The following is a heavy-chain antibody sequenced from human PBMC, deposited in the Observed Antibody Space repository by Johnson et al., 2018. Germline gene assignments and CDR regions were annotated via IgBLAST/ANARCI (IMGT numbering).Heavy chain of an antibody. CDR1: GFTFSTSV. V-gene: IGHV3-21*01. D-gene: IGHD2-8*01. J-gene: IGHJ3*02. CDR2: ISSSGSYT. Sequence: VQLQESGGGLVKPGGSLRLSCEASGFTFSTSVMNWVRQAPGKGLECVSSISSSGSYTYYADSLKGRFTISRDNAKNSLFLQMNSLIGDETGVYYCVRGGINGNYWGVRDAFDIWGQGTMVTVSS. CDR3: VRGGINGNYWGVRDAFDI.